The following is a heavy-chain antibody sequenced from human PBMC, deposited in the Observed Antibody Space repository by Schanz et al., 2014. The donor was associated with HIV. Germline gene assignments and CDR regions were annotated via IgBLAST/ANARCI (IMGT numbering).Heavy chain of an antibody. V-gene: IGHV1-18*01. D-gene: IGHD5-12*01. J-gene: IGHJ6*02. CDR1: GYTFTSYG. Sequence: QVQLVQSGAEVKKPGASVKVSCKASGYTFTSYGISWVRQAPGHGLEWMGWISTYNGNTNYAQKLQGRVTMTTDTSTSTAYMELSSLRSEDTAVYYCARAAQVDIGATKTSYNYGMDVWGQGTTVTVSS. CDR2: ISTYNGNT. CDR3: ARAAQVDIGATKTSYNYGMDV.